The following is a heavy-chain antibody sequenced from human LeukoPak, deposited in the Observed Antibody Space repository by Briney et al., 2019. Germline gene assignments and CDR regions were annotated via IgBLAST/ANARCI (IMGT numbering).Heavy chain of an antibody. CDR1: SGSVNSYY. CDR2: IYYTGTT. CDR3: ARGYDIDV. Sequence: SETLSLTCTVSSGSVNSYYWSWIRQPPGKALEWIGYIYYTGTTKYNPSLKSRATISLDTSKNQFSLKLTSVTAADTALFFCARGYDIDVWGQGTTVTVSS. V-gene: IGHV4-59*02. J-gene: IGHJ6*02.